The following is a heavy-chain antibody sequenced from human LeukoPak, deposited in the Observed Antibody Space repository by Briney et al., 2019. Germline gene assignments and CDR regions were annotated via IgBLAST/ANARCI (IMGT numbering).Heavy chain of an antibody. D-gene: IGHD6-19*01. CDR1: GFTFRSYA. CDR2: VSGSVGST. CDR3: ARGLEYSSGWYQKGPDY. J-gene: IGHJ4*02. Sequence: GGSLRLSCAASGFTFRSYAMSWVRQAPGKGLEWVSSVSGSVGSTYYADSVKGRFTISRDNSKNTLYLQMNSLRAEDTAVYYCARGLEYSSGWYQKGPDYWGQGTLVTVSS. V-gene: IGHV3-23*01.